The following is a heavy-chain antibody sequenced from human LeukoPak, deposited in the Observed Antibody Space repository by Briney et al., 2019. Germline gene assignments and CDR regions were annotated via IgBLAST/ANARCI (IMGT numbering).Heavy chain of an antibody. Sequence: ASVKVSCKASGYTFTGYYMHWVRQAPGQGLEWMGRINPNSGGTNYAQKFQGRVTMTRDTSISTAYMELSRLRSDDTAAYYCAREEQYYDILTGYYSYYYYYMDVWGKGTTVTVSS. V-gene: IGHV1-2*06. CDR2: INPNSGGT. CDR1: GYTFTGYY. J-gene: IGHJ6*03. D-gene: IGHD3-9*01. CDR3: AREEQYYDILTGYYSYYYYYMDV.